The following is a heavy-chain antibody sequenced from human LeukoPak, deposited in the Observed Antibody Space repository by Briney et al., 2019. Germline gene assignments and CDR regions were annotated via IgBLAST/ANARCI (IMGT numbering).Heavy chain of an antibody. J-gene: IGHJ4*02. CDR2: IHHSGGT. D-gene: IGHD3-10*01. V-gene: IGHV4-59*01. CDR1: GGSINSYY. CDR3: ARDRGKMLADY. Sequence: PSETLSLTCTVSGGSINSYYWSWIRQPPGKGLEWIGYIHHSGGTNYNPSLKSRVTISVDTSKNQFSLKLSSVTAADTAVYYCARDRGKMLADYWGQGTLVTVSS.